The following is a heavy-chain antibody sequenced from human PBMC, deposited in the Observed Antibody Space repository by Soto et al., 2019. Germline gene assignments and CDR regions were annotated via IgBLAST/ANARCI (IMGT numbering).Heavy chain of an antibody. V-gene: IGHV3-30*02. CDR3: ARDMDSNYDGMDV. J-gene: IGHJ6*02. CDR1: GFTFRNSG. D-gene: IGHD4-4*01. CDR2: IWYDGSSQ. Sequence: GGSLRLSCEASGFTFRNSGMEWIRQAPGKGLEWVARIWYDGSSQYYADSVKGRFTISRDNSKNTLYMEMNSVRVEDTAVYYCARDMDSNYDGMDVWGQGTTVTVSS.